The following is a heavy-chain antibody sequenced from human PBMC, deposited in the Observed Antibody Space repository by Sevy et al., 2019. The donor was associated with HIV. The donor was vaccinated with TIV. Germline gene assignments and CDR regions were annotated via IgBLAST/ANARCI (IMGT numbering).Heavy chain of an antibody. CDR3: ARESGRIRSNSYYGMDV. CDR2: IYYSGTT. J-gene: IGHJ6*02. CDR1: GAAISSGDSY. Sequence: LLQLSETLSLTCTVSGAAISSGDSYWTWMRQSPGKGLEWIGFIYYSGTTDYNPSLRSRLIISLDMSKNQFSLHLSSVTAADTAVYYCARESGRIRSNSYYGMDVWGQGTTVTVSS. D-gene: IGHD1-26*01. V-gene: IGHV4-30-4*02.